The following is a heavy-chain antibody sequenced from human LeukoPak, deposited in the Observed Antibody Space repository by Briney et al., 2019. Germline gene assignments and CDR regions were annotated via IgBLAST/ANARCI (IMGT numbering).Heavy chain of an antibody. Sequence: SQTLSLTFAISGDSVSINSAAWNWLRQSPSRGLEWLGRTYQRSKWYNDYAVSVKSRITINPDISKNQFSLQLNSVTPEDTAVYYCARSPSPYSSGWYFDYWGQGTLVTVSS. CDR1: GDSVSINSAA. CDR2: TYQRSKWYN. CDR3: ARSPSPYSSGWYFDY. D-gene: IGHD6-19*01. V-gene: IGHV6-1*01. J-gene: IGHJ4*02.